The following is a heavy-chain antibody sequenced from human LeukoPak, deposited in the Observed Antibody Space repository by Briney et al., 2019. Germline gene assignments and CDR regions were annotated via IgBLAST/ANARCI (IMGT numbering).Heavy chain of an antibody. Sequence: GGSLRLSCAASGFTFSNYWMHWVRQAPGKGLVWVSRINSDGRSTRYADSVKGRFAISRDNAKNTLYLQMNSLRAEDTAVYYCVRDRAVSPFPPDAFDMWGQGTMVTVAS. V-gene: IGHV3-74*01. CDR3: VRDRAVSPFPPDAFDM. CDR1: GFTFSNYW. D-gene: IGHD4-17*01. J-gene: IGHJ3*02. CDR2: INSDGRST.